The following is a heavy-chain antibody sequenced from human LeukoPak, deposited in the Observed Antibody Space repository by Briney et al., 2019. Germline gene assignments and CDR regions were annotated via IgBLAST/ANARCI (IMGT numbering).Heavy chain of an antibody. V-gene: IGHV4-31*03. J-gene: IGHJ4*02. Sequence: SQTLSLTCSVSGGSISSRDHYWRWIRQHAGKGLEWIGYIFYSGSTHYNPSLKSRVTISVDPSKNQFSLKLSSVTAADTAVYYCARALYYSSGYFFFDYWGQGILVTVSS. D-gene: IGHD3-22*01. CDR2: IFYSGST. CDR3: ARALYYSSGYFFFDY. CDR1: GGSISSRDHY.